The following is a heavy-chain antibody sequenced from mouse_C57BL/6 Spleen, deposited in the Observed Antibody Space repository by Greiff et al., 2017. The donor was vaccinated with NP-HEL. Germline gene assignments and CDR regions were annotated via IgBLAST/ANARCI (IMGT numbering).Heavy chain of an antibody. CDR3: AREVSYVYFDY. CDR1: GYTFTSYG. CDR2: IYPRSGNT. J-gene: IGHJ2*01. V-gene: IGHV1-81*01. Sequence: VQLQQSGAELARPGASVKLSCKASGYTFTSYGISWVKQRTGQGLEWIGEIYPRSGNTYYNEKFKGKAKLTADKSSSTAYMELRSLTSEDSAVYFCAREVSYVYFDYWGKGTTLTVSS. D-gene: IGHD6-5*01.